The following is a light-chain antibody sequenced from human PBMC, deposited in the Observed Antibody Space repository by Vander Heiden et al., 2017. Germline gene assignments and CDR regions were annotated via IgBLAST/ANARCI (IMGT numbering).Light chain of an antibody. CDR1: QSVSSSY. CDR3: HQYCSSRT. CDR2: GAS. Sequence: EIVLTQSPGTLSLSPGERATLSCRASQSVSSSYLAWYQQKPGQAPRLLIYGASSSANGIPDRFSGSGSEKDFTLTSSRREHEDFAVYYVHQYCSSRTFGQGTKMEIK. V-gene: IGKV3-20*01. J-gene: IGKJ2*01.